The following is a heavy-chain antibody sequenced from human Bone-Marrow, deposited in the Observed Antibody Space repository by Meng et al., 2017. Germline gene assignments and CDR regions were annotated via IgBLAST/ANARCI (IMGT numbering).Heavy chain of an antibody. CDR1: GGIFSNSV. D-gene: IGHD3-10*01. CDR2: ISAYNGNT. Sequence: ASVKVSCKAPGGIFSNSVVGWVRQAPGQGLEWMGWISAYNGNTNYAQKLQGRVTMTTDTSTSTAYMELRSLRSDDTAVYYCARAKADLRPSPIWFGEVFGSAPLLDPWGQGTLVTVSS. J-gene: IGHJ5*02. CDR3: ARAKADLRPSPIWFGEVFGSAPLLDP. V-gene: IGHV1-18*01.